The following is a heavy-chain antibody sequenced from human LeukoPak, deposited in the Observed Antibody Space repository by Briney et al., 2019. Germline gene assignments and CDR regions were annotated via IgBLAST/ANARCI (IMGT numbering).Heavy chain of an antibody. CDR3: AKDYSSYYYYGMDV. V-gene: IGHV3-9*01. J-gene: IGHJ6*02. Sequence: GGSLRLSCAASGFTFDDYAMHWVRQPPGKGLEWVSGTTWNSGSIAYADSVKGRFTISRDNAKNSLYLQMNSLRAEDTALYYCAKDYSSYYYYGMDVWGQGTTVTVSS. CDR1: GFTFDDYA. D-gene: IGHD2-21*01. CDR2: TTWNSGSI.